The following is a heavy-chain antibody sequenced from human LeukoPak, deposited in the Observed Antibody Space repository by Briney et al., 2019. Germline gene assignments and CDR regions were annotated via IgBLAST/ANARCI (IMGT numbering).Heavy chain of an antibody. Sequence: ASVKVSCKSAGYTFTSYYMHWVRQAPGQGIEWMGIINPSGGSTSHAQKFQGRVTMTRDTSTSTVYMELSSLRSEDTAVYYCAREDLSGSYYKWGQGTLVTVSS. CDR1: GYTFTSYY. V-gene: IGHV1-46*01. J-gene: IGHJ4*02. CDR3: AREDLSGSYYK. D-gene: IGHD1-26*01. CDR2: INPSGGST.